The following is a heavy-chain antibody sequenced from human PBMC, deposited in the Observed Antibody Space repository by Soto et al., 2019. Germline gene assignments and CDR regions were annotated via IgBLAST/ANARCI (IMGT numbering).Heavy chain of an antibody. Sequence: SETRSLTCPVSVGSIISFGYYWSCILQHPWKGLEWIVYIYYSVIAYYNPSLKIRVTISVDTSKDQFSLKLSSVTAADTAVYYCARGRSSSWTYYYYYGMDVWGQGTTVTVSS. CDR2: IYYSVIA. J-gene: IGHJ6*02. D-gene: IGHD6-13*01. V-gene: IGHV4-31*03. CDR3: ARGRSSSWTYYYYYGMDV. CDR1: VGSIISFGYY.